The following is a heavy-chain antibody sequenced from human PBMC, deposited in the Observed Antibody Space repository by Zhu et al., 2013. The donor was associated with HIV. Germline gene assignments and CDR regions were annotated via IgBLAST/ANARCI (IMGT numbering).Heavy chain of an antibody. CDR1: RYTFTAYY. J-gene: IGHJ4*02. V-gene: IGHV1-2*02. Sequence: QVQLVQSGTEVKKPGASVRVSCKTSRYTFTAYYIHWVRQAPGQGLEWMGWINPKNGDTKYAQNFKGRVTMTRDTSIDTAYMDLSNLKYDDTAVYYCAREDRRLMTTLDYWGQGTLVTILL. D-gene: IGHD3-16*01. CDR2: INPKNGDT. CDR3: AREDRRLMTTLDY.